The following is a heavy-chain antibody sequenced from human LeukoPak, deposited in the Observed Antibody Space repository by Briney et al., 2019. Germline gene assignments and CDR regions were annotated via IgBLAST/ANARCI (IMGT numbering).Heavy chain of an antibody. D-gene: IGHD6-19*01. CDR2: IIPILGIA. CDR3: AREEVAGTYHFDY. Sequence: SVKVSCKASGGTFSSYAISWVRQAPGQGLEWMGRIIPILGIANYAQKFQGRVTITADKSTSTAYMELSSLRSEDTAVYYCAREEVAGTYHFDYWGQGTLVTVSS. V-gene: IGHV1-69*04. J-gene: IGHJ4*02. CDR1: GGTFSSYA.